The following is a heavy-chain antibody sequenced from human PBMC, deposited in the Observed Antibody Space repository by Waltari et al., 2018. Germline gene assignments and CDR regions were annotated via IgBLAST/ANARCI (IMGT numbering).Heavy chain of an antibody. CDR2: IKQDGSEK. V-gene: IGHV3-7*01. Sequence: EVQLVESGGGLVQPGGSLRLSCAASGFTFSSYWMSWVRQAPGKGLGWVANIKQDGSEKYYVESVKGRFTISRDNAKNSLYLQMNSLRAEDTAVYYCARDCPPYGDCKRGVDYWGQGTLVTVSS. J-gene: IGHJ4*02. D-gene: IGHD4-17*01. CDR3: ARDCPPYGDCKRGVDY. CDR1: GFTFSSYW.